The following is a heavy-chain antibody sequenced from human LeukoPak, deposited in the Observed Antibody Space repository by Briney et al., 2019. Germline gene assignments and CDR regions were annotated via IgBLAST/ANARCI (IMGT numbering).Heavy chain of an antibody. CDR2: INQDGSEK. J-gene: IGHJ4*02. CDR3: ARDTAQYYDSSGYYF. CDR1: GFTFKTYW. D-gene: IGHD3-22*01. Sequence: GGSLRLSCVTSGFTFKTYWMSWVRQAPGKGLEWVANINQDGSEKYYVDSVKGRFTISRDNAKNSLYLQMNSLRAEDTAVYYCARDTAQYYDSSGYYFWGQGTLVTVSS. V-gene: IGHV3-7*01.